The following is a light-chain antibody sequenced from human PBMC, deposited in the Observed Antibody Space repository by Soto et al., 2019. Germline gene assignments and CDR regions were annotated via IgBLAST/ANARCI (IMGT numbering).Light chain of an antibody. Sequence: EIGMTQSPATLSVSPGERVTLSCRASEGVGLKLAWYQLKPGLPPRLLFYDASTRATGLPARFSGSGAATEFTPSISSLQSEDFATYYCQHYSDSPTFGQGTKVEIK. J-gene: IGKJ1*01. CDR1: EGVGLK. CDR3: QHYSDSPT. V-gene: IGKV3-15*01. CDR2: DAS.